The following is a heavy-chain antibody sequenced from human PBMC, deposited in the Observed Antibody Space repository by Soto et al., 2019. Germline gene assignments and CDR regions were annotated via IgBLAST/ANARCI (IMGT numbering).Heavy chain of an antibody. CDR3: ARDRRDGYRGPNRFDP. CDR2: IYYSGST. V-gene: IGHV4-31*03. Sequence: LTRTFSGGSISSGGYYWSWIRQHPGKGLEWIGYIYYSGSTYYTPSLKSRVTISVDTSKNQFSLKLSSVTAADTAVYYCARDRRDGYRGPNRFDPWRQGTLATVYS. CDR1: GGSISSGGYY. D-gene: IGHD5-12*01. J-gene: IGHJ5*02.